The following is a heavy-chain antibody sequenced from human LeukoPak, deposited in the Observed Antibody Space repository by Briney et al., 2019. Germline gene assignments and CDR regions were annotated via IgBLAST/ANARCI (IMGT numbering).Heavy chain of an antibody. J-gene: IGHJ4*02. CDR1: GGSISSYY. Sequence: PSETLSLTCTVSGGSISSYYWSWIRQPPGKGLEWIGYIYYSGSTNYNPSLKSRVTISVDTSKNQFSLKLSSVTAADTAVYYCARHPSYYDRIDYWGQGTLVTVSS. D-gene: IGHD3-22*01. CDR2: IYYSGST. V-gene: IGHV4-59*08. CDR3: ARHPSYYDRIDY.